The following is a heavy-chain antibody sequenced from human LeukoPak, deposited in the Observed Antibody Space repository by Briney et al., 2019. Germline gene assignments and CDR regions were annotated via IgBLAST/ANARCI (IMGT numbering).Heavy chain of an antibody. D-gene: IGHD4-17*01. CDR1: GFTFSNYA. CDR3: AKDYGDHPFDY. J-gene: IGHJ4*02. Sequence: GGSLRLFCAASGFTFSNYAMSWVRQAPGKGLEWVSAIIGSGGTTYYADSVKGRFTISRDNSKNTLNLQMNSLRAEDTAVYYCAKDYGDHPFDYWGQGTLVTVSS. CDR2: IIGSGGTT. V-gene: IGHV3-23*01.